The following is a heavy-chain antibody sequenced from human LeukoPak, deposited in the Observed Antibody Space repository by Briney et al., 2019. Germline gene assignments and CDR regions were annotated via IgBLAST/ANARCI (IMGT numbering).Heavy chain of an antibody. J-gene: IGHJ4*02. V-gene: IGHV3-7*01. CDR1: GFTFSSHW. CDR2: IKKDGSEK. CDR3: AKVRWDNSGWYYLDT. Sequence: GGSLRLSCAASGFTFSSHWMSWVRQAPGKGLEWVANIKKDGSEKYYVDAVKGRFTISRDNSKSTLHLQMNSLRAEDTAVYYCAKVRWDNSGWYYLDTWGQGTLLTVSS. D-gene: IGHD6-19*01.